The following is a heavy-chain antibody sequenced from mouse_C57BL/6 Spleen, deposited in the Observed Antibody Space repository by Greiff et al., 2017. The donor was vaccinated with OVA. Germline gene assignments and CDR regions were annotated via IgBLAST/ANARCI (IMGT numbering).Heavy chain of an antibody. J-gene: IGHJ2*01. D-gene: IGHD1-1*01. Sequence: EVQLVESGAELVRPGASVKLSCTASGFNIKDDYMHWVKQRPEQGLEWIGWIDPENGDTEYASKFQGKATITADTSSNTAYLQLSSLTSEDTAVYYCTTDTTVYFDYWGQGTTLTVSS. CDR3: TTDTTVYFDY. V-gene: IGHV14-4*01. CDR2: IDPENGDT. CDR1: GFNIKDDY.